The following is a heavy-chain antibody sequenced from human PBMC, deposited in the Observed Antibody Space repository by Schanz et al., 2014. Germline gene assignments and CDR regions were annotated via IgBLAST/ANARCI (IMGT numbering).Heavy chain of an antibody. J-gene: IGHJ2*01. Sequence: QVQLVQSGAEVKKPGASVKVSCKASGYTTFTDYYIHWVRQAPGQGLEWMGWINPNSGDTNYAQKFQGWVTMTRDTSISTAYMEVSRLKSDDTAVYYCARLLVAGRPHVNYWYFDLWGRGTLVTVSS. V-gene: IGHV1-2*04. D-gene: IGHD6-19*01. CDR2: INPNSGDT. CDR1: GYTTFTDYY. CDR3: ARLLVAGRPHVNYWYFDL.